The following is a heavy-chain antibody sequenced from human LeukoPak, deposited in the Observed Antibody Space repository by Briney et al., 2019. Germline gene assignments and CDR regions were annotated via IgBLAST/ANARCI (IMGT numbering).Heavy chain of an antibody. V-gene: IGHV4-38-2*02. Sequence: SETLSLACTVSGYSISSGYYWGGIRQRPGEGLEGICSIYHSGSTYYKPSLKSRVTISVDTSNNHLSLKLSSVTAADTAVYYCARGPYGSGISNWFDHWGQGTLVIVSS. CDR1: GYSISSGYY. D-gene: IGHD3-10*01. J-gene: IGHJ5*02. CDR3: ARGPYGSGISNWFDH. CDR2: IYHSGST.